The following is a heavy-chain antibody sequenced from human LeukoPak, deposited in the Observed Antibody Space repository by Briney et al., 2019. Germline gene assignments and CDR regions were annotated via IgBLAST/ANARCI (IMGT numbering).Heavy chain of an antibody. J-gene: IGHJ4*02. CDR3: ARTFASDYGDYWFDY. CDR1: GFTFSSYS. V-gene: IGHV3-21*01. D-gene: IGHD4-17*01. Sequence: KTGGSLRLXCAASGFTFSSYSMNWVRQPLGKGLEWVSSISSSSSYIYYADSVKGRFTISRDNAKNSLYLQMSSLRAGDTAVYYCARTFASDYGDYWFDYWGQGTLVTVSS. CDR2: ISSSSSYI.